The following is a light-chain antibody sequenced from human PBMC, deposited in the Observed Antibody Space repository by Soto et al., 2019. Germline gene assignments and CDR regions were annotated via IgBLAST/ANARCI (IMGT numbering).Light chain of an antibody. CDR1: SSDVGAYDY. Sequence: QSALTQPRSVSGSPGQSVTISCTGTSSDVGAYDYVSWYQQYPGKAPKLMIYHVTKRPSGVPDRFSGSKSDNTASLTISGLQAEDEVDYYCCSYAGSSTLVIFGGGTKLTVL. V-gene: IGLV2-11*01. J-gene: IGLJ2*01. CDR3: CSYAGSSTLVI. CDR2: HVT.